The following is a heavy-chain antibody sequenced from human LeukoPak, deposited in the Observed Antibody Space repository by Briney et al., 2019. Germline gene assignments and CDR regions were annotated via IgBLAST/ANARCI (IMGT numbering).Heavy chain of an antibody. D-gene: IGHD3-22*01. V-gene: IGHV3-9*01. Sequence: GRSLRLSCAASGFTFDDYAMHWVRQAPGKGLEWVSGISWNSGSIGYADSVKGRFTISRDNAKNSLYLQMNSLRAEDTALYYCAKTLGYYDSSGYYLQPLDYWGQGTLVTVSS. CDR3: AKTLGYYDSSGYYLQPLDY. J-gene: IGHJ4*02. CDR1: GFTFDDYA. CDR2: ISWNSGSI.